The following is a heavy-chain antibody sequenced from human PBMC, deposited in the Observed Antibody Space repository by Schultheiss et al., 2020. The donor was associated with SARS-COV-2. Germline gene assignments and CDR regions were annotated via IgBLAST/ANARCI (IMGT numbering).Heavy chain of an antibody. D-gene: IGHD3-22*01. CDR1: GITFGDYA. V-gene: IGHV3-49*03. J-gene: IGHJ4*02. Sequence: GGSLRLSCTASGITFGDYAMSWFRQAPGKGLEWVGFIRSKAYGGTTEYAASVKGRFTISRDDSKNIAYLQMNSLKTEDTAVYYCTRDVLDYYDSSDYYYGYWGQGTLVTVSS. CDR2: IRSKAYGGTT. CDR3: TRDVLDYYDSSDYYYGY.